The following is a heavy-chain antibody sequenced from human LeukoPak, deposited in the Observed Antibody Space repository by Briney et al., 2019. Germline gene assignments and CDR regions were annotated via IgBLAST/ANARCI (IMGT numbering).Heavy chain of an antibody. D-gene: IGHD2-15*01. CDR3: ARAIQFGGYFDY. CDR1: GFTVSRAY. J-gene: IGHJ4*02. Sequence: PGWSLRLSCAASGFTVSRAYMSWVRQAPGKGLEWVSVIYGGGTTHYADSVRGRFTISRDNSKNTLYLQMNSLRADDTAVYYCARAIQFGGYFDYWGQGTLVTVSS. CDR2: IYGGGTT. V-gene: IGHV3-53*01.